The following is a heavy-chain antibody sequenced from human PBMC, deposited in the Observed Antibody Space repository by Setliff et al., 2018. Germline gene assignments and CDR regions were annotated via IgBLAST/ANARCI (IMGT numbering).Heavy chain of an antibody. D-gene: IGHD1-26*01. Sequence: ASVKVSCKASGYTFTSHAIHWVRQAPGQRLEWMGWINTGTGNTQYSQNFQGRVTSTRDTSASTAYMELSSLRSEDTAVYFCARRREENYYYYMDVWGKGTAVTVS. CDR2: INTGTGNT. J-gene: IGHJ6*03. CDR1: GYTFTSHA. CDR3: ARRREENYYYYMDV. V-gene: IGHV1-3*04.